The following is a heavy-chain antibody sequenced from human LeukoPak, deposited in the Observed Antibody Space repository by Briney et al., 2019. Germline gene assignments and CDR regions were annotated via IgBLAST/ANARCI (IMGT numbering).Heavy chain of an antibody. V-gene: IGHV4-61*08. CDR3: ARDLHDYGDYGRAFDI. D-gene: IGHD4-17*01. J-gene: IGHJ3*02. CDR1: GGSVSCGGYY. Sequence: PSETLSLTCTVSGGSVSCGGYYWSWIRQPPGKGLERSGYCYYTGATNSNPSLKCRVTMSIETSTNQFSLKLRSVTAADTAVYYCARDLHDYGDYGRAFDIWGQGTMVAVSS. CDR2: CYYTGAT.